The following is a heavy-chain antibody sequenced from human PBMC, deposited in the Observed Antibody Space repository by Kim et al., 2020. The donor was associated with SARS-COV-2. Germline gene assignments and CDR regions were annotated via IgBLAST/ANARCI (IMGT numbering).Heavy chain of an antibody. CDR2: INGAGIST. J-gene: IGHJ4*02. CDR3: ARAIGFCSGANCAFDR. V-gene: IGHV3-74*01. D-gene: IGHD2-15*01. CDR1: GFTFNNYW. Sequence: GGSLRLSCAASGFTFNNYWMHWVRQAPGKGLVWVSRINGAGISTTYADSVKGRFTLSRDNGKNTLSLQMNSLRAEDTGVYYCARAIGFCSGANCAFDRWGQGTLVTVSS.